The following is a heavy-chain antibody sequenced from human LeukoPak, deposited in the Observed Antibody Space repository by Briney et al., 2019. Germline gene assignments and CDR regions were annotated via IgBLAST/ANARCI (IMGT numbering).Heavy chain of an antibody. Sequence: SETLSLPCTVSGGSISSYYWSWIRQPPGKGLEWIGYIYYSGSTNYNPSLKSRVTISVDTSKNQFSLKLSSVTAADTAVYYCARGGRGPDAFDIWGQGTMVTVSS. CDR3: ARGGRGPDAFDI. D-gene: IGHD3-10*01. V-gene: IGHV4-59*01. J-gene: IGHJ3*02. CDR2: IYYSGST. CDR1: GGSISSYY.